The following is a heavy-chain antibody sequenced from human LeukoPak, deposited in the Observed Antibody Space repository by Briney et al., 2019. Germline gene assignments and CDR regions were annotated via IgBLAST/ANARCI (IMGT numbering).Heavy chain of an antibody. Sequence: GRSLRLSCAASGFTFDDYAMHWVRQAPGKGLEWVSGISWNSGSIGYADSVKGRFTISRDNAKNSLYLQMNSLRAEDTAVYYCARGASPFYYYYMDVWGKGTTVTISS. J-gene: IGHJ6*03. CDR1: GFTFDDYA. CDR3: ARGASPFYYYYMDV. V-gene: IGHV3-9*01. CDR2: ISWNSGSI.